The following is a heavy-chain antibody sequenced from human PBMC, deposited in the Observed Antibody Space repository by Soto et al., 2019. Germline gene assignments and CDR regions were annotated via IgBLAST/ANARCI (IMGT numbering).Heavy chain of an antibody. CDR3: ARGDNYDILTGYPSGGWDFGY. V-gene: IGHV1-2*04. CDR2: INPNSGGT. Sequence: GASVKVSCKASGYTFTGYYMHWVRQAPGQGLEWMGWINPNSGGTNYAQKFQGWVTMTRDTSISTAYMELSGLRSDDTAVYYCARGDNYDILTGYPSGGWDFGYWGQGTLVTVSS. J-gene: IGHJ4*02. D-gene: IGHD3-9*01. CDR1: GYTFTGYY.